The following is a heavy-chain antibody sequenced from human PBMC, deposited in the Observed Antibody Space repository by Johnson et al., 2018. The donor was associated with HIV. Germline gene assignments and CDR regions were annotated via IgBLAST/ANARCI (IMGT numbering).Heavy chain of an antibody. D-gene: IGHD3-22*01. V-gene: IGHV3-11*01. CDR1: GFTFSDSY. J-gene: IGHJ3*02. CDR3: ARGGLGYQNIHDPFDI. CDR2: ISKSGDTI. Sequence: QVQLVESGGGLVQPGGSLRLSCAASGFTFSDSYMSWIRQAPGKGLECVAYISKSGDTIYYADSMKGRFTISRDNAKNSLYLQMNSLRAADTALYYCARGGLGYQNIHDPFDIWGQGTMVTVSS.